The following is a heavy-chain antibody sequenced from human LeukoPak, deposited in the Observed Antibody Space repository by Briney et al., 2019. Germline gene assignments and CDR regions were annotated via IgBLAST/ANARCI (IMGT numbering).Heavy chain of an antibody. CDR1: GFTFSSYN. CDR2: ISRSWSYI. V-gene: IGHV3-21*01. D-gene: IGHD2-2*01. Sequence: GGSLRLPCAASGFTFSSYNMIWPRHARGKGLECVSYISRSWSYIYYADSVKGRFTISRDNAKNSLYLQMNSLRAEDTAVYYCARDGGYCSSTSCYGGNAFDIWGQGTMVTASS. CDR3: ARDGGYCSSTSCYGGNAFDI. J-gene: IGHJ3*02.